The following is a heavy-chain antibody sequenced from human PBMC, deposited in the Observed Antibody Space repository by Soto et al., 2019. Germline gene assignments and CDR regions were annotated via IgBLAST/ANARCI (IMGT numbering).Heavy chain of an antibody. CDR2: IIPIFGTA. J-gene: IGHJ5*02. V-gene: IGHV1-69*13. D-gene: IGHD3-10*01. Sequence: SVKVSCKASGGTFSSYAISWVRQAPGQGLEWMGGIIPIFGTANYAQKFQGRVTITADESTSTAYMELSSLRSEDTAVYYCARDLRITMVRGAPTGWFDPWGQGTLVTVSS. CDR1: GGTFSSYA. CDR3: ARDLRITMVRGAPTGWFDP.